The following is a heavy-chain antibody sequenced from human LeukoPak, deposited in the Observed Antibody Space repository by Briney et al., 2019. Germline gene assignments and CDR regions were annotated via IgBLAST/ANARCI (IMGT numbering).Heavy chain of an antibody. CDR2: IYYSGST. V-gene: IGHV4-59*01. CDR1: GGSISRYY. J-gene: IGHJ4*02. Sequence: SETLSLTCTVSGGSISRYYWSWIRQPPGKGLEWIGYIYYSGSTNYNPSLKSRVTISVDTSKNQFSLKLSSVTAADTAVYYCARDGRYFDYWGQGTLVTVSS. CDR3: ARDGRYFDY. D-gene: IGHD1-26*01.